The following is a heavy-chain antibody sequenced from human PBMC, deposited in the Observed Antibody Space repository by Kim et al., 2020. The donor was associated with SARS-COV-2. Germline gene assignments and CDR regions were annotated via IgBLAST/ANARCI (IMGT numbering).Heavy chain of an antibody. CDR2: GSGGST. CDR3: ARGSSGAD. V-gene: IGHV3-23*01. J-gene: IGHJ4*02. D-gene: IGHD3-22*01. Sequence: GSGGSTQYADSVKGRFTISRDNSKNTLYLQMNSLRGEDTAVYYCARGSSGADWGQGTLVTVSS.